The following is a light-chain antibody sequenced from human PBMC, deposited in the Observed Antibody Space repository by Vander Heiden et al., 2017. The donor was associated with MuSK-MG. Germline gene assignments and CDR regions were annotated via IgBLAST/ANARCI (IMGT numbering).Light chain of an antibody. Sequence: QSALTQPASVPGSPGQSITISCTGTSNDVGGYNYVSCYQQHPGTAPILSMLDVSSRPSGVSNRFSASKSGNKALPNTSGLQAEDDAYYFCTLYTTLTTWVFGTGTKLTVL. J-gene: IGLJ3*02. V-gene: IGLV2-14*03. CDR1: SNDVGGYNY. CDR3: TLYTTLTTWV. CDR2: DVS.